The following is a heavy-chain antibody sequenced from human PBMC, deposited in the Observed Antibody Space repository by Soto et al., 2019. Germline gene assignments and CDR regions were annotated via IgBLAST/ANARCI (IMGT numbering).Heavy chain of an antibody. CDR1: GFTFSDYY. Sequence: QVQLVESGGGLVKPGGSLRLSCAASGFTFSDYYMSWIRQAPGKGLEWVSYIRSSGSTIYYADSVKGRFTISRDNAKNSLYLQMNSLRAEDTAVYYWGTGIAAGIDSMDVWGKGTTVTVSS. V-gene: IGHV3-11*01. CDR2: IRSSGSTI. CDR3: GTGIAAGIDSMDV. D-gene: IGHD6-13*01. J-gene: IGHJ6*04.